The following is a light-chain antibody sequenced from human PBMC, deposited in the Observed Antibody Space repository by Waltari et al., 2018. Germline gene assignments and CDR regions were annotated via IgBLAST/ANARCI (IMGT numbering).Light chain of an antibody. CDR1: TSNTGGNY. Sequence: HSVLPQPPSASGTPGKGVPISFSGSTSNTGGNYVYWYQQLPGTAPNLLIYSNNQRPSGVPDRFSGSKSGTSASLAISGLRSEDEADYYCAAWDDSLSGLNWVFGGGTKLTVL. J-gene: IGLJ3*02. V-gene: IGLV1-47*01. CDR2: SNN. CDR3: AAWDDSLSGLNWV.